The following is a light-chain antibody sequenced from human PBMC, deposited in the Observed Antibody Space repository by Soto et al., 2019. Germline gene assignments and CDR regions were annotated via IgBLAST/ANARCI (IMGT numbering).Light chain of an antibody. Sequence: EIVLTQSPGTLSLSPGDTATLSCRASQSVRSNFLAWYQHKPGQAPRLLIHDAYSRATGIPDRFSGSGSDRDFTLTISRLEPEDFAVYYCQQYDGSPRTFGQGTKLDIK. V-gene: IGKV3-20*01. CDR1: QSVRSNF. J-gene: IGKJ2*01. CDR2: DAY. CDR3: QQYDGSPRT.